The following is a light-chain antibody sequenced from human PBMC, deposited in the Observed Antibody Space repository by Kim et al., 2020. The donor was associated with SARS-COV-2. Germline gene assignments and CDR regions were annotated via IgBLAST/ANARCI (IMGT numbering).Light chain of an antibody. CDR1: NIESKN. J-gene: IGLJ3*02. V-gene: IGLV3-9*01. Sequence: SVALGQTARITCGGSNIESKNVHGYQQKPGQAPVLVIYSDTNRPSGIPERFSGSNSGNTATLTISRAQAGDEADYYCQVWDSSVVFGGGTQLTVL. CDR3: QVWDSSVV. CDR2: SDT.